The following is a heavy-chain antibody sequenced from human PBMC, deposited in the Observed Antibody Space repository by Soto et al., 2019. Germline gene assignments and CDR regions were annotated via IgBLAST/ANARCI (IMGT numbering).Heavy chain of an antibody. J-gene: IGHJ4*02. CDR1: GFTFSDYG. V-gene: IGHV3-33*08. CDR3: ARDSVRFLEHFSKDYFDH. Sequence: QVHLVESGGGVVQPGGSLRLSCAGSGFTFSDYGMHWVRQAPGKGLEWVAVLWYDGSGEYYTDSVRGRFTISRVNSKNTLYLQMNNLRDEDTGVYYCARDSVRFLEHFSKDYFDHWGQGTRVTVSS. D-gene: IGHD3-3*01. CDR2: LWYDGSGE.